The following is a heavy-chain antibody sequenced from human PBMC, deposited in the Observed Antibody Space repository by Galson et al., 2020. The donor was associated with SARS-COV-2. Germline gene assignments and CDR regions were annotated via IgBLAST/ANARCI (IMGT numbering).Heavy chain of an antibody. Sequence: GESLKISCAASGFAFSNSVMSWVRQAPGKGLEWVSAISGSGAGTYYADSVKGRFTISRDNSKNTVYLQMTSLRAGDTAAYFCAKVFSSYCSGGICAAEMWLDAWGQGTLGTVSS. V-gene: IGHV3-23*01. CDR3: AKVFSSYCSGGICAAEMWLDA. J-gene: IGHJ5*02. D-gene: IGHD2-15*01. CDR2: ISGSGAGT. CDR1: GFAFSNSV.